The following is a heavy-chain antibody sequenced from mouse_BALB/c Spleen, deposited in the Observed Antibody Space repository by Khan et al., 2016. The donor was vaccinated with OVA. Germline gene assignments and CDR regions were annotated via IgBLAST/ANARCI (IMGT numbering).Heavy chain of an antibody. CDR3: AREGNDGYPYFDY. D-gene: IGHD2-3*01. J-gene: IGHJ2*01. V-gene: IGHV1S137*01. CDR2: ISTYYGDA. Sequence: VQLQESGAELVRPGVSVKISCKGSGYTFTDYAMHWVKQSHAKSLEWIGVISTYYGDASYNQKFKGKATMTVDQSSSTDYMELARLTSEDSAIYYCAREGNDGYPYFDYWGQGTTLTVSS. CDR1: GYTFTDYA.